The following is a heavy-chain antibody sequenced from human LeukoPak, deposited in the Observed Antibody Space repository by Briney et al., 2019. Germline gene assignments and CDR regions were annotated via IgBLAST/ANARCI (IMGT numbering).Heavy chain of an antibody. J-gene: IGHJ4*02. CDR1: GLTFSSYA. CDR2: ISGSGGST. Sequence: QAGRSLRLSCAASGLTFSSYAMSWVRQAPGKGLEWVSAISGSGGSTYYADSVNGRFTISRDNSKNTLYLQMNSLRAEDTAVYYCAKGDYYGPGSYYNVYYFDYWAQGTLVTVSS. V-gene: IGHV3-23*01. CDR3: AKGDYYGPGSYYNVYYFDY. D-gene: IGHD3-10*01.